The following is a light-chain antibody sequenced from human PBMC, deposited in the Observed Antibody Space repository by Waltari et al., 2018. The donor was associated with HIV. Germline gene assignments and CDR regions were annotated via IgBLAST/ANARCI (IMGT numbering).Light chain of an antibody. CDR3: QQYNSWST. Sequence: ETVMTQSPATLSVSPGERATLSCWSSKSVRTNLAWSQQKAGQTPRLRSYGTSAMATGIPARLSGSGSGTEFTLTISIRQSEDFAVYYCQQYNSWSTFGQGTKVEIK. CDR2: GTS. V-gene: IGKV3-15*01. CDR1: KSVRTN. J-gene: IGKJ2*01.